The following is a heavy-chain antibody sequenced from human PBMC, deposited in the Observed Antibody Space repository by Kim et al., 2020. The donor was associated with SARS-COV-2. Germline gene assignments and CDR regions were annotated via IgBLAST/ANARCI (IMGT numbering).Heavy chain of an antibody. CDR2: IYYSGST. CDR1: GGSISSGGYY. J-gene: IGHJ3*01. CDR3: ASAPRLQRPPLDAFVL. Sequence: SETLSLTCTVSGGSISSGGYYWSWIRQHPGKGLEWIGYIYYSGSTYYNPSLKSRVTISVDTSKNQFSLKLSSVTAADTAVYYCASAPRLQRPPLDAFVLLGQGTMVTVSS. D-gene: IGHD4-4*01. V-gene: IGHV4-31*03.